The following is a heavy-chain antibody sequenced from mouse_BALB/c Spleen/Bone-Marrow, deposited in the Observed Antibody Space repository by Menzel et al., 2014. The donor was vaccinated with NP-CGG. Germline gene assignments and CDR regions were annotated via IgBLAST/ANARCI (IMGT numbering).Heavy chain of an antibody. CDR2: IYPGGGYT. J-gene: IGHJ4*01. Sequence: QVQLQQSGAELVRPGTSVEISCKASGYTFTNYWLGWVKQRPGHGLEWIGDIYPGGGYTNYNEKFKGKATLTADTSSSTAYMQLSSLTSEDSAVYFCARGNGPYAMDYWGQGTSVTVSS. D-gene: IGHD1-1*02. V-gene: IGHV1-63*02. CDR3: ARGNGPYAMDY. CDR1: GYTFTNYW.